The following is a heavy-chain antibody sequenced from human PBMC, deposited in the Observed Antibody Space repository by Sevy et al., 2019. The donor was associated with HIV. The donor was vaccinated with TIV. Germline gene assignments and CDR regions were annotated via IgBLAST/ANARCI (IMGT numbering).Heavy chain of an antibody. J-gene: IGHJ4*02. Sequence: GESLKISCTASGFTFGDYCMSWVRQAPGKGLEWVAFLKSDVYGGTVDHAASVRGRFVISRDDSKTIAYPQMNDLKTEDTGVYYCTRWKAAQSIFDYWGQGALVTVSS. CDR3: TRWKAAQSIFDY. CDR1: GFTFGDYC. CDR2: LKSDVYGGTV. D-gene: IGHD6-13*01. V-gene: IGHV3-49*04.